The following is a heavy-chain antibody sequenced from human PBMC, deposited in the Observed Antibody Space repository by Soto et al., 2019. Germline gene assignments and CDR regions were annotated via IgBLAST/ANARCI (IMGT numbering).Heavy chain of an antibody. CDR2: VNSNGRSI. Sequence: GGSLRLSCAASGFTLTNYWMHWVRQAPGKGLVWVSRVNSNGRSITYADSVKGRFTISRDNATNTLYLQMNSLRAEDTAVYYCERGGEASASYYYGMDVWGQGTTVTVSS. D-gene: IGHD2-2*01. V-gene: IGHV3-74*01. CDR1: GFTLTNYW. J-gene: IGHJ6*02. CDR3: ERGGEASASYYYGMDV.